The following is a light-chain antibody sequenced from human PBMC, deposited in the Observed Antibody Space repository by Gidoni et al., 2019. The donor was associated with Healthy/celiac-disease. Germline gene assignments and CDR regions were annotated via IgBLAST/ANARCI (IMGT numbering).Light chain of an antibody. CDR1: KRVSSY. Sequence: EIVSTQSPATLSLSPGESATLSCRASKRVSSYLAWYHQKPGQAPRLLIYDASNRATGIPARFSGSGSGTDFTLTISSLEPEDFAVYYCQQRSNWPPSITFGQXTRLEIK. J-gene: IGKJ5*01. CDR3: QQRSNWPPSIT. V-gene: IGKV3-11*01. CDR2: DAS.